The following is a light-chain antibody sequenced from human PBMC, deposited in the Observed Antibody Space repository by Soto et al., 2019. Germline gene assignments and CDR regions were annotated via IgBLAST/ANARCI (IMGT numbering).Light chain of an antibody. CDR1: SSDVGGYNY. Sequence: QSVLTQPASVSGSPGQSITISCTGTSSDVGGYNYVSWYQQHPGKAPKLMIYEVSNRPSGVSNRFSGSKSGNTASLTISGLQAQYQAHYYCSSYTSSSTLVFGTGTKLTVL. J-gene: IGLJ1*01. V-gene: IGLV2-14*01. CDR3: SSYTSSSTLV. CDR2: EVS.